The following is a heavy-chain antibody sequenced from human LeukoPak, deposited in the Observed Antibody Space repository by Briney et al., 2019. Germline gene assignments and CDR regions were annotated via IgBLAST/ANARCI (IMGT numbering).Heavy chain of an antibody. CDR2: IYYSGST. CDR1: GGSISSGGYY. Sequence: SQTLSLTCTVSGGSISSGGYYWSWIRQHPGTGLEWIGYIYYSGSTYYNPSLKSRVTISVDTSKNQFSLKLSSVTAADTAVYYCARGSVYYDRSGLDYWGQGTLVAVSS. V-gene: IGHV4-31*03. D-gene: IGHD3-22*01. CDR3: ARGSVYYDRSGLDY. J-gene: IGHJ4*02.